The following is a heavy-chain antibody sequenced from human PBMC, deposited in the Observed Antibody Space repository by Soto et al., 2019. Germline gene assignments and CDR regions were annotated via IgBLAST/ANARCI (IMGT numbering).Heavy chain of an antibody. V-gene: IGHV5-51*01. CDR1: GYSFASYW. CDR2: IYPGYSDT. D-gene: IGHD3-22*01. CDR3: ARAGYYYDSSGYYNRTYYFDY. J-gene: IGHJ4*02. Sequence: PGESLKISCKGSGYSFASYWIGWARQMPGKGLEWMGIIYPGYSDTRYSPSLQGQVTISAHKSISTAHLKWSRLKASDTAMYYCARAGYYYDSSGYYNRTYYFDYWGQGTLVTVSS.